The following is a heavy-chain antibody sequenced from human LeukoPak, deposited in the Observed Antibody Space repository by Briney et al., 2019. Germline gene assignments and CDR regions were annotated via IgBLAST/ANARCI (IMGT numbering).Heavy chain of an antibody. D-gene: IGHD2-2*01. CDR2: MNPNSANT. J-gene: IGHJ4*02. CDR3: ARVNCSSTSCRSKFLDY. Sequence: GASVKVSCKASGYTFTNYDINWVRQATGQGLAWMGWMNPNSANTGYAQKFQGRATMNRHTSISEAYMELSSLRSDDTAVYYCARVNCSSTSCRSKFLDYWGQGTRVTVSS. V-gene: IGHV1-8*01. CDR1: GYTFTNYD.